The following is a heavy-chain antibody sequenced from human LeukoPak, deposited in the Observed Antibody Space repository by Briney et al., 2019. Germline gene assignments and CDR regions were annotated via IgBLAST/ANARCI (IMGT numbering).Heavy chain of an antibody. J-gene: IGHJ3*02. V-gene: IGHV3-66*01. CDR2: MYSGGST. Sequence: GGSLRLSCAASGFSVSSNYMSWVRQAPGKGLEGVSVMYSGGSTHYADSVKGRFTISRDNSKNTLYLQMNSLRAEDTAVYYCAREAENYGLICDIWGHGTMVTISS. CDR3: AREAENYGLICDI. D-gene: IGHD3-10*01. CDR1: GFSVSSNY.